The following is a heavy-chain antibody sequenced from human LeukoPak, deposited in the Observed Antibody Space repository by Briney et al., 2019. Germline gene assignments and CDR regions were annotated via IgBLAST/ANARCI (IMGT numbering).Heavy chain of an antibody. CDR3: ATRGSSIVGATYFDY. CDR2: FDPEDGET. V-gene: IGHV1-24*01. Sequence: ASVKVSCKVSGYTLTELSMHWVRQAPGKGLEWMGGFDPEDGETIYAQKFQGRVTMTEGTSTDTAYMELSSLRSEDTAVYYCATRGSSIVGATYFDYWGQGTLVTVSS. D-gene: IGHD1-26*01. CDR1: GYTLTELS. J-gene: IGHJ4*02.